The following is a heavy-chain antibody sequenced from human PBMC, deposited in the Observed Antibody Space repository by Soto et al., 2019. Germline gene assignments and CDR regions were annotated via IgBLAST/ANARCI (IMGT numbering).Heavy chain of an antibody. Sequence: GASVKVSCKASGYTFTSYDINWVRQATGQGLEWMGGIIPISGTANYAQKFQGRVTITADESTSTAYMELSSLRSEDTAVYYCARVRRDGYNSIYYFDYWGQGTLVTVSS. CDR2: IIPISGTA. J-gene: IGHJ4*02. D-gene: IGHD1-1*01. V-gene: IGHV1-69*13. CDR3: ARVRRDGYNSIYYFDY. CDR1: GYTFTSYD.